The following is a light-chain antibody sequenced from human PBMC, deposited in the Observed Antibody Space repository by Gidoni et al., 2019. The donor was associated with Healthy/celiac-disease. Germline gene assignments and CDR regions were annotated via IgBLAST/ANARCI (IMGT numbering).Light chain of an antibody. V-gene: IGKV1-27*01. CDR2: AAS. CDR1: QGISNY. J-gene: IGKJ1*01. Sequence: DIAMTPSPSSLSASVGDSVTITCRSCQGISNYLAWYQQKPGKVPKLLIYAASTFQSGVPSRFSGSGSWTDFTLTISSLQPEDVAAYYCQKYNSALWTFGHGTKVEIK. CDR3: QKYNSALWT.